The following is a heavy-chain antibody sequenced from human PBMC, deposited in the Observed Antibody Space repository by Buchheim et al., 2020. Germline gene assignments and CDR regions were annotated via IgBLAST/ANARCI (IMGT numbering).Heavy chain of an antibody. D-gene: IGHD2-21*02. CDR1: GFTIAGHP. Sequence: QVQLVESGGGVVQPGRSLRLSCAASGFTIAGHPMHWVRQALGKGLEWVAVISSDGRNEHYADSVKGRFSISRDNSKNTLSLQMNSLRPEDTAIYYCTRETQLVTGGLDPWGQGTL. CDR2: ISSDGRNE. CDR3: TRETQLVTGGLDP. V-gene: IGHV3-30*04. J-gene: IGHJ5*02.